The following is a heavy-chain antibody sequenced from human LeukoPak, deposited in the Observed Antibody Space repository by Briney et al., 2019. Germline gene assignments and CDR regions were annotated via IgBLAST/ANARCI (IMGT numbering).Heavy chain of an antibody. CDR1: GGSISDSRT. CDR3: ARVFAAAGLGF. CDR2: VHGGGRT. D-gene: IGHD6-13*01. V-gene: IGHV4-39*07. Sequence: SEPLSLPCTVSGGSISDSRTWGWVRQSPGTGLECVANVHGGGRTASNPALKSRLTISPGTSKNHFSLKVRSVTAADTALYYCARVFAAAGLGFWGQGILVTVSS. J-gene: IGHJ4*02.